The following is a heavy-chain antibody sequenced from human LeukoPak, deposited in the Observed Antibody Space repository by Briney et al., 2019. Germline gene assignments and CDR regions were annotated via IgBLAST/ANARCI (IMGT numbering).Heavy chain of an antibody. V-gene: IGHV3-66*01. CDR3: AREYGSSGYSEGFDY. D-gene: IGHD3-22*01. CDR1: GFTVSSNY. CDR2: IYSGGST. Sequence: GGSLRLSCAASGFTVSSNYMSWVRQAPGKGLEWVSVIYSGGSTYYADSVKGRFTISRDNSKNTLYLQMNSLRAEDTAVYYCAREYGSSGYSEGFDYWGQGTLVTVSS. J-gene: IGHJ4*02.